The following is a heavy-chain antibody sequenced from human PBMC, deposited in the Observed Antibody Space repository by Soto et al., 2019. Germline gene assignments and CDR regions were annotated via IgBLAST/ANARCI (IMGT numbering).Heavy chain of an antibody. J-gene: IGHJ5*02. Sequence: EVQLVESGGGLVQPGGSLRLSCAASGFTVSNNYMGWVRQAPGKGLEWVSLIYSCGAIYYADCVRGSFTNSRDKSRNLVYIQMSGLRDEDNGVYYCKGGFGRTSSWGQGTLVTVSS. V-gene: IGHV3-66*01. CDR2: IYSCGAI. D-gene: IGHD3-3*01. CDR3: KGGFGRTSS. CDR1: GFTVSNNY.